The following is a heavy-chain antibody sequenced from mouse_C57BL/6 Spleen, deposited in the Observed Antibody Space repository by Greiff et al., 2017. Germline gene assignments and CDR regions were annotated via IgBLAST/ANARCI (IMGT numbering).Heavy chain of an antibody. Sequence: VQLQQSGPELVKPGASVKISCKASGYAFSSSWMNWVKQRPGKGLEWIGRIYPGDGDTNYYGKFKGKATLTADKSSSTAYMQLSSLTSEDSAVYFCARRGYDGYYGDFDYWGQGTTLTVSS. CDR2: IYPGDGDT. CDR3: ARRGYDGYYGDFDY. D-gene: IGHD2-3*01. V-gene: IGHV1-82*01. J-gene: IGHJ2*01. CDR1: GYAFSSSW.